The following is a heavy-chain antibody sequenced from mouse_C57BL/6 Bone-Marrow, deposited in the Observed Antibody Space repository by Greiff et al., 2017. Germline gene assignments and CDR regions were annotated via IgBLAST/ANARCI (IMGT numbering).Heavy chain of an antibody. Sequence: QVQLQQSGAELVRPGTSVKMSCKASGYTFTNYWIGWAKQRPGHGLEWIGDIYPGGGYTNYNEKFKGKATLTADKSSSTAYMQFSSLTSEDSAIYYCAREGGYYGNGVNFDYWGQGTTLTVAS. CDR2: IYPGGGYT. CDR3: AREGGYYGNGVNFDY. D-gene: IGHD2-1*01. CDR1: GYTFTNYW. V-gene: IGHV1-63*01. J-gene: IGHJ2*01.